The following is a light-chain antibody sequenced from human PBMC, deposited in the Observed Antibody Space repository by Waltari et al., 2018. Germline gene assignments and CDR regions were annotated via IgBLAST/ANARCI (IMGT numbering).Light chain of an antibody. CDR3: QQYHKWPPLL. J-gene: IGKJ3*01. Sequence: EIVMTQSPASLSVSPGEGATLSCRASHSIINNLAWYQQKPGQAPRLLIYAASSRATGTPARFSGSGSGAEFTLTISSLQSEDFATYYCQQYHKWPPLLFGPGTKV. CDR1: HSIINN. CDR2: AAS. V-gene: IGKV3-15*01.